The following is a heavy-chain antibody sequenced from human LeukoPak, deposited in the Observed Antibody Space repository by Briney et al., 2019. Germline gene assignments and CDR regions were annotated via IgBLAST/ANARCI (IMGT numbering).Heavy chain of an antibody. V-gene: IGHV1-2*02. CDR2: INPNSGGT. CDR1: GYTFTGYY. Sequence: GASVKVSCKASGYTFTGYYMHWVRQAPGQGLEWMGWINPNSGGTNYAQKFQGRVTVTRDTSISTAYMELSRLRSDDTAVYYCASEGGCSGGSCYLPDYWGQGTLVTVSS. J-gene: IGHJ4*02. CDR3: ASEGGCSGGSCYLPDY. D-gene: IGHD2-15*01.